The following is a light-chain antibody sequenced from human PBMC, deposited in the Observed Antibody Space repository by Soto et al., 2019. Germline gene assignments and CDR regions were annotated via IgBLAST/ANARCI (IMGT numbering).Light chain of an antibody. V-gene: IGLV2-14*01. CDR3: ISYARINPYV. CDR2: DVT. Sequence: QSVLTQPASVSGSPGQSITISCTGTSSDVGGYDYVSWYQQHPGKAPKLRIYDVTNRPSGVSNRFSGSKSGNTASLTISGLQAEDEADYYCISYARINPYVFGTGTKLTVL. CDR1: SSDVGGYDY. J-gene: IGLJ1*01.